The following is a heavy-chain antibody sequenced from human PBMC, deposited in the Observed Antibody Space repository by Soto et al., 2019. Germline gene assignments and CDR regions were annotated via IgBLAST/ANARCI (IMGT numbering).Heavy chain of an antibody. CDR2: INAGNGNT. V-gene: IGHV1-3*01. J-gene: IGHJ6*02. CDR1: GYTFTSYA. CDR3: ARDKGARPVSYGMDV. Sequence: ASVKVSCTASGYTFTSYAMHWVRQAPGQRLEWMGWINAGNGNTKYSQKFQGRVTITRDTSASTAYMELSSLRSEDTAVYYCARDKGARPVSYGMDVWGQGTTVTVSS. D-gene: IGHD1-26*01.